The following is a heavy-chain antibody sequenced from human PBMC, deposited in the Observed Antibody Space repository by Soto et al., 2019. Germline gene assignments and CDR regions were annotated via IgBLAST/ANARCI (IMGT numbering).Heavy chain of an antibody. V-gene: IGHV3-33*01. CDR1: GFTFSSYG. Sequence: PGGSLRLSWAASGFTFSSYGMHWVRQAPGKGLEWVAVIWYDGSNKYYADSVKGRFTISRDNSKNTLYLQMNSLRAEDTAVYYCARGIPDIVVVPAAISYYYMDVWGKGTTVTVSS. J-gene: IGHJ6*03. CDR3: ARGIPDIVVVPAAISYYYMDV. CDR2: IWYDGSNK. D-gene: IGHD2-2*01.